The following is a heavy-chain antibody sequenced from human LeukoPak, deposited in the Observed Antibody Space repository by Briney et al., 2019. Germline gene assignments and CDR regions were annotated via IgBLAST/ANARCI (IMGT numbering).Heavy chain of an antibody. D-gene: IGHD1-26*01. CDR1: GGSFSGYY. Sequence: SETLSLTCAVYGGSFSGYYWSWIRQHPGKGLEWIGYISYSGSTYYNPSLKSRIAISVDPSKNQFSLKLSSVTAADTAVYYCAGTPRYSGSYYYGMDVWGQGTTVTVSS. V-gene: IGHV4-31*11. J-gene: IGHJ6*02. CDR2: ISYSGST. CDR3: AGTPRYSGSYYYGMDV.